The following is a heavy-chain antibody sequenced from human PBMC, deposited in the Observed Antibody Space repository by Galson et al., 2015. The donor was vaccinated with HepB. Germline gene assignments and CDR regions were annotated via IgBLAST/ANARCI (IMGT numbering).Heavy chain of an antibody. V-gene: IGHV3-21*01. CDR3: ARVSELEAHRPLDY. D-gene: IGHD1-1*01. J-gene: IGHJ4*02. CDR2: ISSSSSYI. CDR1: GFTFSSYS. Sequence: SLRLSCAASGFTFSSYSMNWVRQAPGKGLEWVSSISSSSSYIYYADSVKGRFTISRDNAKNSLYLQMNSLRAEDTAVYYCARVSELEAHRPLDYWGQGTLVTVSS.